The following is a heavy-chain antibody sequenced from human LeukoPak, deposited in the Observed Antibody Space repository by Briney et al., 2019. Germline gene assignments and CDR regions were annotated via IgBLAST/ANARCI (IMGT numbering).Heavy chain of an antibody. V-gene: IGHV3-23*01. D-gene: IGHD3-10*01. CDR2: ISSGDRT. J-gene: IGHJ4*02. CDR3: ARDRDTMVRGVN. Sequence: GGSLRLSCAASGFTFSSYAMNWVRQALGKGLVWVAGISSGDRTFHAESVKGRFTISRDKSKDTLYLQMNSLRAEDTAVYYCARDRDTMVRGVNWGQGTLVTVSS. CDR1: GFTFSSYA.